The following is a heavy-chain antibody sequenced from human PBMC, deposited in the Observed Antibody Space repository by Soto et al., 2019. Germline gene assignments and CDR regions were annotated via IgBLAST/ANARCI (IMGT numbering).Heavy chain of an antibody. Sequence: PGGSLRLSCAASGFTFSSYAMSWVRQAPGKGLEWVSAISGSGGSTYYADSVKGRFTISRDNSKNTLYLQMNSLRAEDTAVYYCAKLTGYSSGWPYYFDYWGQGTLVTVSS. CDR2: ISGSGGST. D-gene: IGHD6-19*01. CDR1: GFTFSSYA. CDR3: AKLTGYSSGWPYYFDY. J-gene: IGHJ4*02. V-gene: IGHV3-23*01.